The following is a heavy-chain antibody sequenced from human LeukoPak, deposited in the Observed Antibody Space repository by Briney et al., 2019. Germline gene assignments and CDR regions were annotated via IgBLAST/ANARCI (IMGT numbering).Heavy chain of an antibody. CDR1: GYTFTGYY. V-gene: IGHV1-2*02. J-gene: IGHJ5*02. CDR2: INPNSGGT. D-gene: IGHD5-18*01. CDR3: ATLYTAIRYWFDP. Sequence: ASVKVSCKASGYTFTGYYMHWVRQAPGQGLEWMGWINPNSGGTNYAQKFQGRVTMTRDTSISTAYMELSRLRSDDTTVYYCATLYTAIRYWFDPWGQGTLVTVSS.